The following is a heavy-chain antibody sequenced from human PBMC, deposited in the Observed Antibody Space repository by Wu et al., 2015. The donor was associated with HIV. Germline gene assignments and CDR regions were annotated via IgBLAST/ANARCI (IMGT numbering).Heavy chain of an antibody. J-gene: IGHJ4*02. CDR3: ARGPVGATEFDY. V-gene: IGHV1-69*12. D-gene: IGHD1-26*01. CDR2: IIPIFGTA. CDR1: GGTFSSYA. Sequence: QVQLVQSGAAVKKPGSSVKVSCKASGGTFSSYAISWVRQAPGQGLEWMGGIIPIFGTANYAQKLQGRVTITADESTSKAYMELSSLRSEDTALYYCARGPVGATEFDYWGQGTLVTVSS.